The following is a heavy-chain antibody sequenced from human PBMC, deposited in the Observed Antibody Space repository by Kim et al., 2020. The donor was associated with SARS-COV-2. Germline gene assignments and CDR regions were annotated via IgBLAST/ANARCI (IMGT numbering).Heavy chain of an antibody. CDR1: GGTFSSYA. CDR3: AREEGYCSSTSCYFSRPYYYGMDV. J-gene: IGHJ6*02. CDR2: IIPILGIA. V-gene: IGHV1-69*04. D-gene: IGHD2-2*01. Sequence: SVKVSCKASGGTFSSYAISWVRQAPGQGLEWMGRIIPILGIANYAQKFQGRVTITADKSTSTAYMELSSLRSEDTAVYYCAREEGYCSSTSCYFSRPYYYGMDVWGQGTTVTVSS.